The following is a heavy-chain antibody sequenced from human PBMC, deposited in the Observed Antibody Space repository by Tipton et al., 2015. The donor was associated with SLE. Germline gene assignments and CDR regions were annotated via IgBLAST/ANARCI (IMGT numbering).Heavy chain of an antibody. CDR2: AYHSGST. J-gene: IGHJ4*02. CDR1: GYFISSGYY. CDR3: ARDRSSVSD. V-gene: IGHV4-38-2*02. Sequence: TLSLTCAVSGYFISSGYYWGWIRQPPGKGLEWIGIAYHSGSTYYNPSLESRVTISIDTSKNQFSLKLTSVTAADTAVYFCARDRSSVSDWGQGTQVIVSS. D-gene: IGHD5/OR15-5a*01.